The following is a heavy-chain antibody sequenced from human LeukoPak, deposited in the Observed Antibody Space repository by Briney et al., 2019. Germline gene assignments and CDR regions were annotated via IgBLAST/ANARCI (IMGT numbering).Heavy chain of an antibody. V-gene: IGHV3-9*01. D-gene: IGHD4-17*01. CDR3: AKDIAYYGDHYYFDP. CDR2: ISWDSSSI. CDR1: GFTFGDYA. J-gene: IGHJ5*02. Sequence: GGSLRLSCASSGFTFGDYAMHWVRQAPGKGLQWVSSISWDSSSIGYADSVKGRFTISRDNAKNSLYLQMNRLRVEDTAFYYCAKDIAYYGDHYYFDPWGQGTLVTVSS.